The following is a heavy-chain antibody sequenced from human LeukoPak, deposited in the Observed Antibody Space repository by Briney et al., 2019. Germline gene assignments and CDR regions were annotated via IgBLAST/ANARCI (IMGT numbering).Heavy chain of an antibody. CDR1: GGSISSGSCY. CDR3: ARRRMGSADPFDI. Sequence: SETLSLTCTVSGGSISSGSCYWAWIRQPPGRGLEWIGSAYHSGSTYNNPSLKSRVTISVDTSKNQFSLKLRSVTAADTAVYYCARRRMGSADPFDIWGQGTMVTVSS. D-gene: IGHD3-16*01. V-gene: IGHV4-39*01. CDR2: AYHSGST. J-gene: IGHJ3*02.